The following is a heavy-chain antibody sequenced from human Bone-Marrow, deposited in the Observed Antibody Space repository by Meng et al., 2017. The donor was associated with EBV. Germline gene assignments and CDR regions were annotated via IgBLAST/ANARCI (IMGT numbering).Heavy chain of an antibody. J-gene: IGHJ4*02. CDR2: IYWDDET. CDR1: GFSLSTSGMG. CDR3: AHRRSDSGWFGY. Sequence: ITLKESGPTVITPTQTLTLTCTFAGFSLSTSGMGVAWIRQPPGKALEWLALIYWDDETRYSPALKNRLTVTKDSSKNQVVFRMANLDPADTATYYCAHRRSDSGWFGYWGQGTLVTVSS. V-gene: IGHV2-5*02. D-gene: IGHD6-19*01.